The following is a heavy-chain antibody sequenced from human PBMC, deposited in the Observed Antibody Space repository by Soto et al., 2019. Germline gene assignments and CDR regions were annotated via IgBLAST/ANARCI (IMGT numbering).Heavy chain of an antibody. CDR3: AKVVHYYDSRWAFDI. Sequence: GGSLRLSCAASGFTFSSYGMHWVRQAPGKGLEWVAVISYDGSNKYYADSVKGRFTISRDNSKNTLYLQMNSLRAEDTAVYYFAKVVHYYDSRWAFDIWGQGTMVTVSS. J-gene: IGHJ3*02. CDR2: ISYDGSNK. V-gene: IGHV3-30*18. CDR1: GFTFSSYG. D-gene: IGHD3-22*01.